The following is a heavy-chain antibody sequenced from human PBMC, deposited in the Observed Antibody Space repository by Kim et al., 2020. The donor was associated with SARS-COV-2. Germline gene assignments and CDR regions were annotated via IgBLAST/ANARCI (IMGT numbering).Heavy chain of an antibody. CDR2: FDPEDGET. D-gene: IGHD6-19*01. CDR3: ATGSSGWYRLPFDY. CDR1: GYTLTELS. Sequence: ASVKVSCKVSGYTLTELSMHWVRQAPGKGLEWMGGFDPEDGETIYAQKFQGRVTMTEDTSTDTAYMELSSLRSEDTAVYYCATGSSGWYRLPFDYWGQGTLVTVSS. V-gene: IGHV1-24*01. J-gene: IGHJ4*02.